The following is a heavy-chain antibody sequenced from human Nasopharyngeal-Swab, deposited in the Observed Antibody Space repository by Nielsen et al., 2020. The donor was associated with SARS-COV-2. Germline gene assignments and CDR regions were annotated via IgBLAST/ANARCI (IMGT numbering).Heavy chain of an antibody. CDR2: ISWNSGSI. CDR3: AKDWGSSGYYYYFDY. J-gene: IGHJ4*02. Sequence: SLKISCAASGFTFDDYAMHWVRQAPGKCLEWVSGISWNSGSIGYADSVKGRFTISRDNAKNSLYLQMNSLRAEDMALYYCAKDWGSSGYYYYFDYWGQGTLVTVSS. CDR1: GFTFDDYA. D-gene: IGHD3-22*01. V-gene: IGHV3-9*03.